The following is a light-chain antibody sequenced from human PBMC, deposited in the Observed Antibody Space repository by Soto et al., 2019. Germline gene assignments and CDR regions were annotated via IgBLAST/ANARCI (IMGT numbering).Light chain of an antibody. J-gene: IGLJ1*01. CDR1: SSDVGSYNR. CDR2: DVN. CDR3: SSYTISSTYV. Sequence: QSALTQPPSVSGSPGQSVAISCTGTSSDVGSYNRVSWYQQPPGTAPKLMIYDVNNRPSGVPDRFSGSKSGNTASLTISGLQAEYVADYYCSSYTISSTYVFGTGTKVTVL. V-gene: IGLV2-18*02.